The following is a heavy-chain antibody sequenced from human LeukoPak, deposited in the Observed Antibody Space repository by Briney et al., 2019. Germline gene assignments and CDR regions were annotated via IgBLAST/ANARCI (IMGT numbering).Heavy chain of an antibody. D-gene: IGHD1-26*01. CDR1: GFTVSSNY. Sequence: GGPLRLSCAASGFTVSSNYMSWVRQAPGKGLEWVSIIYSGGSTFYADSVKGRFTISRDNAKNTLFLQMNSLRAEDTAVYYCATTGSGSYYDYWGQGTLVTVSS. J-gene: IGHJ4*02. CDR2: IYSGGST. CDR3: ATTGSGSYYDY. V-gene: IGHV3-53*01.